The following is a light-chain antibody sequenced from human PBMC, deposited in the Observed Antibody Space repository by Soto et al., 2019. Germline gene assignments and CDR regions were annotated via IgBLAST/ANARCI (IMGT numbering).Light chain of an antibody. V-gene: IGLV2-11*01. CDR2: DVS. CDR3: CSYAGSYTLV. J-gene: IGLJ2*01. Sequence: QSALTQPRSVSGSPGQSGTLSCTGTSSDVGDYIYVSWYQQHPGKAPKLMIYDVSKRPSGVPDRFSGSKSGNTASLTISGLQAEDEADYYCCSYAGSYTLVFGGGTQLTVL. CDR1: SSDVGDYIY.